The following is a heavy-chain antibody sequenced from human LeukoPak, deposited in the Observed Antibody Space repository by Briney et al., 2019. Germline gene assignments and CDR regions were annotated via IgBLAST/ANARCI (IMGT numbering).Heavy chain of an antibody. CDR3: AKDGTMVLDY. D-gene: IGHD3-10*01. J-gene: IGHJ4*02. CDR2: ISYDGINK. V-gene: IGHV3-30*18. Sequence: PGGSLRLSCAASGFTFSSYGMHWVRQAPGKGLEGVAVISYDGINKYYADSVKGRFTISRGNSKNTLYLQMNSLRAEDTAVYYCAKDGTMVLDYWGQGTLVTVSS. CDR1: GFTFSSYG.